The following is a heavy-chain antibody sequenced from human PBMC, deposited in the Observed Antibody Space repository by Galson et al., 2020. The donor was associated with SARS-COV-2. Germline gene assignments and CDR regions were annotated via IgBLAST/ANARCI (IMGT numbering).Heavy chain of an antibody. Sequence: GGSLRLSCAASGFIFTKYAMAWVRQAPGKGLEWVSTISGGDDSTYYADSVRGRFTISRDDSKDTVVLQMNSLRGDDTAVYYCAKVSTLGPRGAFDVWGHGTMVTVSS. CDR3: AKVSTLGPRGAFDV. D-gene: IGHD3-3*01. V-gene: IGHV3-23*01. CDR2: ISGGDDST. J-gene: IGHJ3*01. CDR1: GFIFTKYA.